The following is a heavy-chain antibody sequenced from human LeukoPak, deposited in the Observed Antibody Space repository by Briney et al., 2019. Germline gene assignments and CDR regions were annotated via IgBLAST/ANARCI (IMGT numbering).Heavy chain of an antibody. Sequence: SETLSLTCAVYGGSFSGYYWSWIRQPPGKGLEWIGEINHSGSTNHNPSLKSRVTISVDTSKNQFSLKLSSVTAADTAVYYCARGGYCSSTSCPPGYWGQGTLVTVSS. D-gene: IGHD2-2*01. CDR2: INHSGST. CDR3: ARGGYCSSTSCPPGY. V-gene: IGHV4-34*01. J-gene: IGHJ4*02. CDR1: GGSFSGYY.